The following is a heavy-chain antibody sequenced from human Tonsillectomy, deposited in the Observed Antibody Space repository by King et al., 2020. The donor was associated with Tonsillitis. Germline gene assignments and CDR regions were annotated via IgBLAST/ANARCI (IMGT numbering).Heavy chain of an antibody. J-gene: IGHJ4*02. Sequence: VQLVESGAEVKKSGSSVTVSCKASGGTFSSYAINWVRQAPGEGLEWMGGIIPIYGTANYVQKFQGRVTITADESTSTVYMEMSSLRYVDTAVYYCARGPGYCSGGSCYLIDFWGQGTLVTVSS. CDR1: GGTFSSYA. CDR2: IIPIYGTA. D-gene: IGHD2-15*01. CDR3: ARGPGYCSGGSCYLIDF. V-gene: IGHV1-69*01.